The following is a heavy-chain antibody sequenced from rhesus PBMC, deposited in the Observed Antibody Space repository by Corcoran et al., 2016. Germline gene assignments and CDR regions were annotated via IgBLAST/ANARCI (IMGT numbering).Heavy chain of an antibody. CDR3: ARDRRGGGWSYFDY. D-gene: IGHD6-37*01. J-gene: IGHJ4*01. V-gene: IGHV4-106*01. CDR2: IYGSRGGS. CDR1: GGSISDDYH. Sequence: QVKLQESGPGLVKPSETLSLTCAVSGGSISDDYHWSWIRQTPGQGLEWMVYIYGSRGGSNYTPSLKNRVTISIDSSKRQFSLKLSSVTAADTAVYYCARDRRGGGWSYFDYWGQGVLVTVSS.